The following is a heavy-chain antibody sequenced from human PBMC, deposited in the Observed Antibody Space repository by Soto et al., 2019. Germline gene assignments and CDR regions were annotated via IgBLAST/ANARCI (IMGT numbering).Heavy chain of an antibody. J-gene: IGHJ4*02. V-gene: IGHV1-3*01. Sequence: GASVKVSCKASGYIFTSLAMHWVRQAPGQRLEWMGGSNPGNGNTKYSQSFQGRVTITRDTSASTAYMELSSLRSEDTAVYFCARDLDAYNSTGYWGQGTLVTVSS. CDR1: GYIFTSLA. CDR2: SNPGNGNT. CDR3: ARDLDAYNSTGY. D-gene: IGHD1-1*01.